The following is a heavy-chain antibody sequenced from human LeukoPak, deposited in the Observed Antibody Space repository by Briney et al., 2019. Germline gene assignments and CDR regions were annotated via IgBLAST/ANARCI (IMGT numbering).Heavy chain of an antibody. CDR1: GFTFSAHW. V-gene: IGHV3-7*01. CDR3: AKDRGKRLRFLEWLVDNYFDY. J-gene: IGHJ4*02. CDR2: IKQDGSEK. D-gene: IGHD3-3*01. Sequence: SGGSLRLSCAASGFTFSAHWMGWVRQAPGKGLEWVANIKQDGSEKYYADSVKGRFTISRDNSKNTLYLQMNSLRAEDTAVYYCAKDRGKRLRFLEWLVDNYFDYWGQGTLVTVSS.